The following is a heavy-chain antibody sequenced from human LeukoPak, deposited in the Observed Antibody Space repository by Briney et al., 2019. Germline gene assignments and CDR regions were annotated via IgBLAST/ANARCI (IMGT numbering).Heavy chain of an antibody. Sequence: GGSLRLSCAASEFTFSSYSMNWVRQAPGKGLEWVSYISSSSSTIYYAGSVKGRFTVSRDNAKNSLFLQMNSLRGEDTAVYYCARGNPNRNALDLWGQGTMVTISS. CDR3: ARGNPNRNALDL. J-gene: IGHJ3*01. D-gene: IGHD1-14*01. CDR2: ISSSSSTI. V-gene: IGHV3-48*04. CDR1: EFTFSSYS.